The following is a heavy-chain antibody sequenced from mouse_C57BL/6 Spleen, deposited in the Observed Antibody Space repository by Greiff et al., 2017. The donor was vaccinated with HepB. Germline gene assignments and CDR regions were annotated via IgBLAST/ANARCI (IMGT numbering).Heavy chain of an antibody. D-gene: IGHD1-1*01. CDR2: FYPGSGSI. V-gene: IGHV1-62-2*01. J-gene: IGHJ4*01. CDR3: ARSSYDAMCY. Sequence: QVQLKESGAELVKPGASVKLSCKASGYTFTEYTIHWVKQRSGQGLVWFGWFYPGSGSIKYNEKFKAKATWTADKSSSTVYMELSRLTSEDSAVYFFARSSYDAMCYWGQGTSVTVSS. CDR1: GYTFTEYT.